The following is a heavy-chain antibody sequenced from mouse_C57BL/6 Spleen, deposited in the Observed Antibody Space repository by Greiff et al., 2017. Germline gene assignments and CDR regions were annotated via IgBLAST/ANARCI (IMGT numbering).Heavy chain of an antibody. V-gene: IGHV1-55*01. Sequence: QVQLQQPGAELVKPGASVKMSCKASGYTFTSYWITWVKQRPGQGLEWIGDIYPGSGSTNYNEKFKSKATLTVDTSSSTAYMQLSSLTSEDSAVYYCARIYCGIWYFDVWGTGTTVTVSS. CDR1: GYTFTSYW. CDR3: ARIYCGIWYFDV. D-gene: IGHD2-1*01. J-gene: IGHJ1*03. CDR2: IYPGSGST.